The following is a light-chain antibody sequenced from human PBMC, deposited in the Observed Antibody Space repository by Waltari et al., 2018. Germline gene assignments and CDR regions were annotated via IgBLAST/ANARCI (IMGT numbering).Light chain of an antibody. CDR2: KAS. CDR3: QQYKSYPLT. Sequence: DIQMTQSPSTLSASVGDRVTITCRARQSISSWLAWYQQKPGKAPKLLIYKASSLESGVPSRFSGSGSETEFTLTISSLQPDDFATYYCQQYKSYPLTFGGGTKVEIK. V-gene: IGKV1-5*03. J-gene: IGKJ4*01. CDR1: QSISSW.